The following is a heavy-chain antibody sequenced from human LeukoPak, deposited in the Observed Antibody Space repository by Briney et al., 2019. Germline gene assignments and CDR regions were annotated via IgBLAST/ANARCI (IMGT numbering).Heavy chain of an antibody. CDR2: INHSGST. CDR1: GGSFSGYY. V-gene: IGHV4-34*01. D-gene: IGHD2-15*01. CDR3: ARASRCSGGSCYPGTYYGMDV. Sequence: PSETLSLTCAVYGGSFSGYYSSWIRQPPGKGLEWIGEINHSGSTNYNPSLKSRVTISVDTSKNQFSLKLSSVTAADTAVYYCARASRCSGGSCYPGTYYGMDVWGKGTTVTVSS. J-gene: IGHJ6*04.